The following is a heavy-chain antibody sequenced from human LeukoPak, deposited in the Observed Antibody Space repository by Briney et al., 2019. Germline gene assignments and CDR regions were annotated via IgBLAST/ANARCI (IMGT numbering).Heavy chain of an antibody. J-gene: IGHJ4*02. CDR3: ATAYLFWGGHSLDY. CDR2: INPNSGAA. V-gene: IGHV1-2*02. D-gene: IGHD3-3*01. Sequence: HGASVKVSCKASGYTFTGYYIYWVRQAPGQGLEWMGLINPNSGAASYGQSFQGRVTLTRDTSINTAYMEMNSLRSDDTAVYYCATAYLFWGGHSLDYWGQGTLVTVSS. CDR1: GYTFTGYY.